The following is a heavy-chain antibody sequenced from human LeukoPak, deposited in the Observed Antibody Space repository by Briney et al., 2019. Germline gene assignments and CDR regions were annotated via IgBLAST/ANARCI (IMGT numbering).Heavy chain of an antibody. CDR3: ARGPAATADLDY. CDR1: GGSISSNY. V-gene: IGHV4-4*07. Sequence: SETLSLTCTVSGGSISSNYWSWIRQPAGKGLEWIGRIYISGSTNYNPSLKSRVTMSVDTSKNQFSLKLSSVTAADTAVYYCARGPAATADLDYWGQGTLVIVSS. D-gene: IGHD6-13*01. J-gene: IGHJ4*02. CDR2: IYISGST.